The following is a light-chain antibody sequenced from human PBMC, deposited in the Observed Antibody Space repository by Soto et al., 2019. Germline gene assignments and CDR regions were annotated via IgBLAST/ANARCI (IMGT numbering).Light chain of an antibody. J-gene: IGKJ4*01. CDR1: QSIISSY. CDR2: DAS. Sequence: EIVLTQSPGTLSLSPGERATLSCRASQSIISSYLGWYQQKPGQAPRLLIYDASNRATGIPARFSGSGSGTDFTLTISSLEPEDFAVYYCQQRSNWPPTFGGGTKVAIK. V-gene: IGKV3-11*01. CDR3: QQRSNWPPT.